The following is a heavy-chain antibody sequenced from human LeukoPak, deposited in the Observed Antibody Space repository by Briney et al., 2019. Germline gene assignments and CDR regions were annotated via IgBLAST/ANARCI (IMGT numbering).Heavy chain of an antibody. Sequence: ASVKVSCKASGYTFTGYYMHWVRQAPGQGLEWMGRINPNSGGTNYAQKLQGRVTMTTDTSTSTAYMELRSLRSDDTAVYYCARDSSSTSSTYYYGMDVWGQGTTVTVSS. CDR1: GYTFTGYY. J-gene: IGHJ6*02. CDR3: ARDSSSTSSTYYYGMDV. CDR2: INPNSGGT. D-gene: IGHD2-2*01. V-gene: IGHV1-2*06.